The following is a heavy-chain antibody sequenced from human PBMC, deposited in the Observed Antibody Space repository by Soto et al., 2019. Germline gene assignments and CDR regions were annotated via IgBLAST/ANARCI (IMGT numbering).Heavy chain of an antibody. V-gene: IGHV3-21*01. J-gene: IGHJ4*02. CDR1: GFTFSTYT. CDR2: INGRSNYV. D-gene: IGHD1-26*01. CDR3: AREVGVVGSSSAFDH. Sequence: EVQVVESGGGLVKPGGSLRLSCVLSGFTFSTYTMNWVRQAPGKGLEWVSSINGRSNYVYYADFVKGRFTISRDNAKNSLYLQMNRLRAEDTAIYYCAREVGVVGSSSAFDHWGLGTLVTVSS.